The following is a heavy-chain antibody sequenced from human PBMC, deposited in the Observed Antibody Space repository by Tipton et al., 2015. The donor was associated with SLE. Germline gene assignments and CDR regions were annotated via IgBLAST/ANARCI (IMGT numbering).Heavy chain of an antibody. CDR1: GGSIISHY. J-gene: IGHJ4*02. CDR2: IYFTGTT. Sequence: TLSLTCSVSGGSIISHYWTWIRQPPGKGLEWIGYIYFTGTTNYNPSLESRVTISVDKSNNHFSLRLNSVTAADTAVYFCARDIGIIGAGVTPLAYWGQGTQVIVSS. D-gene: IGHD3-10*01. CDR3: ARDIGIIGAGVTPLAY. V-gene: IGHV4-59*11.